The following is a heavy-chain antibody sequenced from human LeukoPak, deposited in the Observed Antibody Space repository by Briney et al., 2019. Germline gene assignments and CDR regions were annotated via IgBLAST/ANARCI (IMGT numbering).Heavy chain of an antibody. J-gene: IGHJ4*02. D-gene: IGHD2-21*01. Sequence: GGSLRLSCAASGFTFSSYEMNWVRQAPGKGLEWVSYISSSGSTIYYADSVKGRFTISRDNAKNSLYLQMNSLRAEDTAVYYYARVFGERGPGYFDYWGQGTLVTVSS. V-gene: IGHV3-48*03. CDR3: ARVFGERGPGYFDY. CDR1: GFTFSSYE. CDR2: ISSSGSTI.